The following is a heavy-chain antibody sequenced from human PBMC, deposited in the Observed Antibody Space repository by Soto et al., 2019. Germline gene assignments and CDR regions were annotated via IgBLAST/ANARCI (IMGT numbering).Heavy chain of an antibody. V-gene: IGHV1-8*01. CDR1: GYTFASYD. Sequence: GASVKVSCKASGYTFASYDSSWVRQATGQWLEWMGWMNPNSGNTGYAQKFQGRVTMTRNTSISTAYMELSSLRSEDTAVYYCARGQRGGSLQFYYYYMDVWGKGTTVTVSS. J-gene: IGHJ6*03. CDR3: ARGQRGGSLQFYYYYMDV. CDR2: MNPNSGNT. D-gene: IGHD6-13*01.